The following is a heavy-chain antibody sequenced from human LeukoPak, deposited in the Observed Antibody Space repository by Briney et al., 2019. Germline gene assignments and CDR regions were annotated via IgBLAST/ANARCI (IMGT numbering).Heavy chain of an antibody. CDR2: INPNSGGT. CDR1: GYTFTGYY. CDR3: ARSATMVRGVKNWFDP. D-gene: IGHD3-10*01. Sequence: ASVKVSCKASGYTFTGYYMHWVRQAPGQGLEWMGWINPNSGGTNYAQKFQGRVTVTRDTSISTAYMELSRLRSDDTAVYYCARSATMVRGVKNWFDPWGQGTLVTVSS. V-gene: IGHV1-2*02. J-gene: IGHJ5*02.